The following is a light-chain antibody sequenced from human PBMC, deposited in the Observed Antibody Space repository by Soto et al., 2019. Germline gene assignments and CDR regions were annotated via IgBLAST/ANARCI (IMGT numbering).Light chain of an antibody. V-gene: IGLV1-51*01. J-gene: IGLJ2*01. Sequence: QSVLTQPPSVSAAPGQKVTISCSGTKSNIGDYFVSWYQQFPRTAPKLLISHNGHRPSGLPDRFSGSQSATSATLAITGLQTGDEAEYFCASWDDTLNSVVFGGGTKVTVL. CDR1: KSNIGDYF. CDR3: ASWDDTLNSVV. CDR2: HNG.